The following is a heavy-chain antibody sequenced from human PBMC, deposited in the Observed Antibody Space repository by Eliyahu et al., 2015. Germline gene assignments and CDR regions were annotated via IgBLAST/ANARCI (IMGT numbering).Heavy chain of an antibody. V-gene: IGHV3-23*01. CDR1: GITFSSYA. CDR2: ISGSGGNT. Sequence: EVQLLESGGGLVQPGGSLRLXCAASGITFSSYAMSWXRQAXGKGLGWVSAISGSGGNTYYADSLKGRFTISRDNSKNTLYLQMNSLRAEDTAVYYCAKDQGGQYWYFDLWGRGTLVTVSS. J-gene: IGHJ2*01. CDR3: AKDQGGQYWYFDL. D-gene: IGHD2-15*01.